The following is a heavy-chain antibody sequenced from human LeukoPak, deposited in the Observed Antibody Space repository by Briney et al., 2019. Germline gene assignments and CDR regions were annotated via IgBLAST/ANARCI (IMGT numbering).Heavy chain of an antibody. Sequence: GGSLRLSCAASGFTFSTYAMRWVRQAPGKGLEWVSTISGSDGCAYYADSVKGRFTISRDNSKNTLYLQMSSLRAEDTAVYYCAKGESHPKYYFDYWGQGTLVTVSS. D-gene: IGHD3-10*01. CDR2: ISGSDGCA. J-gene: IGHJ4*02. CDR3: AKGESHPKYYFDY. V-gene: IGHV3-23*01. CDR1: GFTFSTYA.